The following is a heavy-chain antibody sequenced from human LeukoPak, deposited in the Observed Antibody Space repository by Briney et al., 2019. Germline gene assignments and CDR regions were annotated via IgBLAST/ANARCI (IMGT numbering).Heavy chain of an antibody. CDR3: ARGLVVPSYWYFDL. D-gene: IGHD2-8*02. CDR1: GFTFSSCD. V-gene: IGHV3-13*01. Sequence: GGSLRLSCAASGFTFSSCDMHWVRQATGKGLEWVSAIGTAGDTYYPGSVKGRFTISRENAKNSLYLQMNSLRAGDTAVYCCARGLVVPSYWYFDLWGRGTLVTVSS. CDR2: IGTAGDT. J-gene: IGHJ2*01.